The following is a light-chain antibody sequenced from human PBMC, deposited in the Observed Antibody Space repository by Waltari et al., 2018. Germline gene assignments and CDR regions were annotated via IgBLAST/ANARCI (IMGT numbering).Light chain of an antibody. J-gene: IGLJ2*01. CDR2: DNH. CDR3: GTWDNSLRTMI. Sequence: QSVLTQPPSVSAAPGQRVTVSCSGSTSNIGTNYVSWYQKVAGTAPKLLIFDNHRRPSWIPDRFSGSKSGSSATLDITGLQAGDEAEYYCGTWDNSLRTMIFGGGTKLTVL. V-gene: IGLV1-51*01. CDR1: TSNIGTNY.